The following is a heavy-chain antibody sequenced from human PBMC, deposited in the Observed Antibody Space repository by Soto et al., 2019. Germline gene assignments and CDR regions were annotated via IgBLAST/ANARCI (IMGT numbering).Heavy chain of an antibody. V-gene: IGHV3-30-3*01. Sequence: PGGSLRLSCAASGFTFNIYALHWVRQAPGKGLEWVAVISFDGTKKYYSDSVKGRFTISRGNLKNTLYLQMNNLRVEDAALYFCAREDDYGYRYINYGLDVWGQGTTVTVSS. D-gene: IGHD4-17*01. CDR3: AREDDYGYRYINYGLDV. CDR1: GFTFNIYA. CDR2: ISFDGTKK. J-gene: IGHJ6*02.